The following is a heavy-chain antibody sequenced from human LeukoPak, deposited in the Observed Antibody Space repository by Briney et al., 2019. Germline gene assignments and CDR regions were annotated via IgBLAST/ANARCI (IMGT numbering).Heavy chain of an antibody. V-gene: IGHV3-30-3*01. Sequence: PGGSLRLSCAASGFTFSSYAMHWVRQAPGKGLEWVAVISYDGSNKYYADSVKGRFTISRDNSKNTLYLQMNSLRAEDTAVYYCARGRGIVVEGLDYWGQGTLVTVSS. D-gene: IGHD2-2*01. J-gene: IGHJ4*02. CDR3: ARGRGIVVEGLDY. CDR1: GFTFSSYA. CDR2: ISYDGSNK.